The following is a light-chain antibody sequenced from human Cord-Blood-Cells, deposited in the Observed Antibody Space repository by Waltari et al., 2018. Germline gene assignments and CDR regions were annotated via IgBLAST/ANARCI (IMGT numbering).Light chain of an antibody. CDR2: RNN. CDR3: AAWDDSLNGWV. CDR1: SANIGRNT. Sequence: QSVLTQPPSASGTPGQRVTISCSGSSANIGRNTVNWYQPLPGTAPKLLIYRNNQRPSGVPDRFSGSKSGTSASLAISGLQSEDEADYYCAAWDDSLNGWVFGGGTKLTVL. V-gene: IGLV1-44*01. J-gene: IGLJ3*02.